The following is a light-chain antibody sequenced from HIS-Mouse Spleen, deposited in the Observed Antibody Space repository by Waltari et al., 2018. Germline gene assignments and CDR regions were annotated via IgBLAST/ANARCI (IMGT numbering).Light chain of an antibody. V-gene: IGLV2-8*01. Sequence: QSALPQPPSASGSPGQSVTISCTGTSSDVWGYNYVSWYQQHPGKAPKLMIYEVSKRPSGVPDRFSGSKSGNTASLTVSGLQAEDEADYYCSSYAGSNIVVFGGGTKLTVL. CDR3: SSYAGSNIVV. CDR2: EVS. J-gene: IGLJ2*01. CDR1: SSDVWGYNY.